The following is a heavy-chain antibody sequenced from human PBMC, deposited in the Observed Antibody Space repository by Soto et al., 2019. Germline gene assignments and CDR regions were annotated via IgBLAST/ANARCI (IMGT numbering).Heavy chain of an antibody. V-gene: IGHV3-48*02. Sequence: EVQLVESGGGLVQPGGSLRLSCAASGFTFSSYAMIWVRQAPGKGLEWVSYIRRSTGTIYYADSVKGRFTISTDNAKNSRYLQMNSLRDEDTAVYYCARVFRPGGKQYRGFDPWGQGTLVTVSS. D-gene: IGHD2-15*01. CDR2: IRRSTGTI. CDR3: ARVFRPGGKQYRGFDP. J-gene: IGHJ5*02. CDR1: GFTFSSYA.